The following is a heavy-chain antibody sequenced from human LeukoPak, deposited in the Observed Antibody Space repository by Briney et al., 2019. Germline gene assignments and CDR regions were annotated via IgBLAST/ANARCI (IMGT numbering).Heavy chain of an antibody. Sequence: PGGSLRLSCAASGFTVSSNYMSWVRQAPGKGLEWVSVIYSGGSTYYADSVKGRFTISRDNSKNTLYLQMNSLRAEDTAVYYCARMDSSGRKIFDYWGQGTLVTVSS. J-gene: IGHJ4*02. CDR2: IYSGGST. CDR1: GFTVSSNY. V-gene: IGHV3-53*01. D-gene: IGHD6-19*01. CDR3: ARMDSSGRKIFDY.